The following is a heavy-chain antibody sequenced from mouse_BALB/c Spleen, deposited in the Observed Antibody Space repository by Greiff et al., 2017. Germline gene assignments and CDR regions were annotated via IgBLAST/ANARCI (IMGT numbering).Heavy chain of an antibody. Sequence: VKLQESGPGLVAPSQSLSLTCTVSGFSLTSYGVHWVRQPPGKGLEWLGVIWAGGSTNYNSARMSRLSISKDNSKSQVFLKMNSLQTDDTAMYYCARDFYAMDYWGQGTSVTVSS. V-gene: IGHV2-9*02. J-gene: IGHJ4*01. CDR2: IWAGGST. CDR1: GFSLTSYG. CDR3: ARDFYAMDY.